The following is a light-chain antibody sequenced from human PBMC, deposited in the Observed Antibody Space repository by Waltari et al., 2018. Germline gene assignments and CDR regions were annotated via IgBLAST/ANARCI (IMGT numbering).Light chain of an antibody. CDR1: SSDVGNYDY. Sequence: QSALTQPASVSGSPGQSITISCTGTSSDVGNYDYVSWYQQHPGKAPKPLIYDVTNRPSGVSNRFSGSNAGNTASLTISGLQAQDEADYYCSSYTTSATLVFGTGTKVTVL. CDR3: SSYTTSATLV. V-gene: IGLV2-14*03. J-gene: IGLJ1*01. CDR2: DVT.